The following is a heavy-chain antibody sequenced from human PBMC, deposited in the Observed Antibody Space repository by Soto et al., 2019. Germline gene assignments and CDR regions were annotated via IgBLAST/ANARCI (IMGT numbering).Heavy chain of an antibody. Sequence: PGESLKISCRTSGYTFTSSWIAWVRQMPGKGLEWMGIIFPSDSDTRYSPSFQGQVTISADRSTSTAFLQWASLKASDTAVYFCARKDKSGYFNWFDPWGQGTLVTVSS. D-gene: IGHD3-22*01. CDR1: GYTFTSSW. CDR2: IFPSDSDT. CDR3: ARKDKSGYFNWFDP. J-gene: IGHJ5*02. V-gene: IGHV5-51*01.